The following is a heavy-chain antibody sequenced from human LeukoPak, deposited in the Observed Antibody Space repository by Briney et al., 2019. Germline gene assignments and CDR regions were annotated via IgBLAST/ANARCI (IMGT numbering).Heavy chain of an antibody. Sequence: KPSETLSLTCAVYGGSFSGYYWSWIRQPPGKGLEWIGEINHSGSTNSNPSLKSRVTISVDTSKNQFSLKLSSVTAADTAVYYCARAWGYSYGYDYWGQGTLVTVSS. CDR3: ARAWGYSYGYDY. D-gene: IGHD5-18*01. CDR2: INHSGST. J-gene: IGHJ4*02. V-gene: IGHV4-34*01. CDR1: GGSFSGYY.